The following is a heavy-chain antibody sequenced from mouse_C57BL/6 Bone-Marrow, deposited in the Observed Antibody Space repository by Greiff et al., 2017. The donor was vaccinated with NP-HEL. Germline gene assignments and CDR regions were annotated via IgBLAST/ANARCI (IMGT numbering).Heavy chain of an antibody. D-gene: IGHD2-12*01. CDR1: GYTFTSYW. CDR3: ARSYDSHYWYFDV. V-gene: IGHV1-69*01. CDR2: IDPSDSYT. Sequence: VQLQQSGAELVMPGASVKLSCKASGYTFTSYWMHWVKQRPGQGLEWIGEIDPSDSYTNYNQKFKGKSTLTVDKSSSTAYMQLSSLTSEDSAVYYCARSYDSHYWYFDVWGTGATVTVSS. J-gene: IGHJ1*03.